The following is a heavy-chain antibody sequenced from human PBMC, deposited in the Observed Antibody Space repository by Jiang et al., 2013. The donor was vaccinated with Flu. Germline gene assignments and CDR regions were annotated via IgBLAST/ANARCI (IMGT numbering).Heavy chain of an antibody. CDR2: IYYSGST. V-gene: IGHV4-39*01. CDR3: ARVGWGSGWKLTFDY. D-gene: IGHD6-19*01. Sequence: PGLVKPSETLSLTCTVSGGSISSSSYYWGWIRQPPGKGLEWIGSIYYSGSTYYNPSLKSRVTISVDTSKNQFSLKLSSVTAADTAVYYCARVGWGSGWKLTFDYWGQGTLVTVSS. J-gene: IGHJ4*02. CDR1: GGSISSSSYY.